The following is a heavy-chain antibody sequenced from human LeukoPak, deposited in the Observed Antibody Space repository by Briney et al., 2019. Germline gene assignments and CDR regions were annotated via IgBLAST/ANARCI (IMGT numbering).Heavy chain of an antibody. D-gene: IGHD3-9*01. J-gene: IGHJ6*03. CDR3: ARAEKVEYYDILTGYRYYCYYMDV. CDR2: IKQNGSEK. V-gene: IGHV3-7*01. CDR1: GFTFSSYW. Sequence: PGGSLRLSRAPSGFTFSSYWMSWGRHAPGKGLEWVANIKQNGSEKYYVDSVKGRFTISRDNAKNSLYLQMSSLRAEDTAVYYCARAEKVEYYDILTGYRYYCYYMDVWGKGTTVTVSS.